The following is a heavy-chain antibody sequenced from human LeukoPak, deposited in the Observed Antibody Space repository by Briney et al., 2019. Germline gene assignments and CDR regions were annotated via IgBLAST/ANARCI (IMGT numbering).Heavy chain of an antibody. J-gene: IGHJ4*02. CDR3: ARKADWEIFAN. Sequence: SETLSLICTVSGGSISSGDYYWSWIRQHPGKGLEWIGYIYYSGSTYYNPSLKSRVTISVDTSKNQFSLKLTSVTAADTAVYYCARKADWEIFANWGQGTLVTVSS. D-gene: IGHD3-9*01. CDR1: GGSISSGDYY. CDR2: IYYSGST. V-gene: IGHV4-31*03.